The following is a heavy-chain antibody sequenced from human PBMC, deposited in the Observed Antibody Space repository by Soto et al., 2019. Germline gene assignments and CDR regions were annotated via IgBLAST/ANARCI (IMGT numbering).Heavy chain of an antibody. Sequence: EVQLVESGGGLVKPGGSLTLSCAASGFIFSISTMNWVRQAPGKRLEWVSSISSGTTYFYYADSVKGRFSISRDNAKHSLYLQMNSLRVEDTAVYYCARGDGTGLHSSGWSPRFWGQGTLVTVSS. CDR1: GFIFSIST. V-gene: IGHV3-21*01. CDR3: ARGDGTGLHSSGWSPRF. J-gene: IGHJ4*02. D-gene: IGHD6-13*01. CDR2: ISSGTTYF.